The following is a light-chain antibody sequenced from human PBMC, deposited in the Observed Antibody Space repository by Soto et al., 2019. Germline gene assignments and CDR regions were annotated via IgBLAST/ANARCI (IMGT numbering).Light chain of an antibody. Sequence: QSALTQPASVSGSPGQSIAISCSGTSSDLGTYDYVSWYQQHPGKAPKLMLFDVNHRPSGVSDRFFGSKSGNMASLTISGLQAEDEADYYCSSYTTSSSVIFGGGTKLTVL. CDR1: SSDLGTYDY. J-gene: IGLJ2*01. CDR3: SSYTTSSSVI. V-gene: IGLV2-14*01. CDR2: DVN.